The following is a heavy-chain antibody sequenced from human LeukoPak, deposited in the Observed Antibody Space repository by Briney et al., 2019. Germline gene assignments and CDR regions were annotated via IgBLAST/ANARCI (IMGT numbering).Heavy chain of an antibody. Sequence: KPSGTLSLTCTVSGDSINSLDLWSWVRQPPGKGLEWIGEMYLSGTTHSNPSVKSRVTISIDKSKNQFFLNLSSVTAADTGVYYCAGLVGRYSSGLYYYYFDYWGQGDLVTVSS. CDR2: MYLSGTT. D-gene: IGHD3-22*01. J-gene: IGHJ4*02. CDR3: AGLVGRYSSGLYYYYFDY. V-gene: IGHV4-4*02. CDR1: GDSINSLDL.